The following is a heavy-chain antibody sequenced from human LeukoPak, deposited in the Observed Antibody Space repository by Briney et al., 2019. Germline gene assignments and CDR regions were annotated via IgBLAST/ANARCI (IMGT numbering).Heavy chain of an antibody. J-gene: IGHJ4*02. V-gene: IGHV4-39*01. CDR3: AGTHGEWEKLQSNFDY. D-gene: IGHD1-26*01. Sequence: PSETLSLTCTVSGGSISSRSYYWGWIRQAPGKGLEWIGSMYYSGSTYYNPSLWSRVTISVDTSKNQFSLKLSSVTAADTAVYYCAGTHGEWEKLQSNFDYWGQGTLVTVSS. CDR1: GGSISSRSYY. CDR2: MYYSGST.